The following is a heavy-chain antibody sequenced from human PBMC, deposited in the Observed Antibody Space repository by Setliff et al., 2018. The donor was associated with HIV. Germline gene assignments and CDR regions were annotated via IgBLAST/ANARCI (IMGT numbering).Heavy chain of an antibody. J-gene: IGHJ4*02. CDR3: AKTQTVITVYGPFDS. CDR1: GFTFGSYA. Sequence: GGSLRLSCAPSGFTFGSYAMRWVRQAPGKGLEWVSAISGSGGSTYYADSVKGRFTVSRDNSNNTVYLQMNSLRAEDTAMYYCAKTQTVITVYGPFDSWGQGTPVTVSS. V-gene: IGHV3-23*01. D-gene: IGHD4-4*01. CDR2: ISGSGGST.